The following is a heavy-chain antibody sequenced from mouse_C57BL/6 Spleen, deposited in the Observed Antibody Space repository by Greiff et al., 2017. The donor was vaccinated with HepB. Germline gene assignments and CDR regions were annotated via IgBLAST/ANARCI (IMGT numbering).Heavy chain of an antibody. CDR3: ARGNYYGSSYEEGFDY. J-gene: IGHJ2*01. D-gene: IGHD1-1*01. CDR1: GYTFTSYW. Sequence: QVQLKESGAELVKPGASVKLSCKASGYTFTSYWMHWVKQRPGRGLEWIGRIDPNSGGTKYNEKFKSKATLTVDKPSSTAYMQLSSLTSEDSAVYYCARGNYYGSSYEEGFDYWGQGTTLTVSS. CDR2: IDPNSGGT. V-gene: IGHV1-72*01.